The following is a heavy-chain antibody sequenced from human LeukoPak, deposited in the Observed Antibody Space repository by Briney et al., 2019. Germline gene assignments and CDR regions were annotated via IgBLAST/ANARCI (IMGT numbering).Heavy chain of an antibody. Sequence: GGSLRLSCAVSGFTFSSYEMNWVRQAPGKGLEWVSYISSSGSTIYYADSVKGRFTISRDNAKNSLYLQMNSLRAEDTAVYYCARSLQSIVMTTVTTLLDYWGQGTLVSVSS. CDR1: GFTFSSYE. D-gene: IGHD4-17*01. V-gene: IGHV3-48*03. CDR2: ISSSGSTI. CDR3: ARSLQSIVMTTVTTLLDY. J-gene: IGHJ4*02.